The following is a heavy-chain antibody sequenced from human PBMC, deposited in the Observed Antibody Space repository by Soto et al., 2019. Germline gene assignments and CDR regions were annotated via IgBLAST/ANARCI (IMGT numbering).Heavy chain of an antibody. CDR2: ISGSGGST. D-gene: IGHD2-21*01. CDR1: GFTFSSYA. V-gene: IGHV3-23*01. J-gene: IGHJ4*02. Sequence: GGSLRLSCAASGFTFSSYAMSWVRQAPGKGLEWVSAISGSGGSTYYADSVKGRFTISRDNSKNTLYLQMNSLRAEDTAVYYCAKDRSVAGGTYYFDYWGQGTLVTVSS. CDR3: AKDRSVAGGTYYFDY.